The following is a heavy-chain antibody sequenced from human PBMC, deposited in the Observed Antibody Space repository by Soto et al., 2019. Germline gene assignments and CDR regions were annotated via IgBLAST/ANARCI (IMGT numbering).Heavy chain of an antibody. J-gene: IGHJ4*02. V-gene: IGHV4-39*01. Sequence: QLQLQESGPGLVKPSETLSLTCTVSGGSISSSSYYWGWIRQPPGKGLEWIGSIYYSGSTYYNPSLKSRVTISVDTSKNQFSLKLSSVTAADTAVYYCASEIENMYFDYWGQGTLVTVSS. CDR2: IYYSGST. CDR1: GGSISSSSYY. CDR3: ASEIENMYFDY.